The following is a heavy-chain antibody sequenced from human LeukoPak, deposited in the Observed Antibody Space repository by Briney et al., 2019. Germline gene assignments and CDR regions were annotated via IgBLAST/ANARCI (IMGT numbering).Heavy chain of an antibody. CDR2: ISSSSSYI. D-gene: IGHD3-3*01. CDR1: GFTFSSYS. CDR3: ARDTRRGYSDY. V-gene: IGHV3-21*01. Sequence: GGSLRLSCAASGFTFSSYSMNWVRQAPGKGLEWVSSISSSSSYIYYADSVKVRFTISRDNAKNSLYLQMNSLRAEDTAVYYCARDTRRGYSDYWGQGTLVTVSS. J-gene: IGHJ4*02.